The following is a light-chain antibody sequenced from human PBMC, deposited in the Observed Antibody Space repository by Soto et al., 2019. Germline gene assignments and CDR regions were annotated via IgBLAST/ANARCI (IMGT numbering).Light chain of an antibody. CDR1: QSVSSTY. CDR3: QQYGNSPRYT. V-gene: IGKV3-20*01. CDR2: GAS. Sequence: EIVLTQSPGTLSLSPGERATLSCRASQSVSSTYLTWYQQKPGQPPRLLIYGASSRATGIPDRFSGSGSGTYFTLTISRLEPEDFAVYYCQQYGNSPRYTFGQGTKLEIK. J-gene: IGKJ2*01.